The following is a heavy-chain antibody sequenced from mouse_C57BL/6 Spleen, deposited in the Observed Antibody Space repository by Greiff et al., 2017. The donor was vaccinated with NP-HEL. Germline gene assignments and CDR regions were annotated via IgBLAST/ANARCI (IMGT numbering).Heavy chain of an antibody. D-gene: IGHD1-1*02. J-gene: IGHJ3*01. CDR3: ARLYGKAWFAY. CDR1: GYTFTSYG. Sequence: QVQLKESGAELARPGASVKLSCKASGYTFTSYGISWVKQRTGQGLEWIGEIYPRSGNTYYNEKFKGKATLTADKSSSTAYMELRSLTSEDSAVYFCARLYGKAWFAYWGQGTLVTVSA. CDR2: IYPRSGNT. V-gene: IGHV1-81*01.